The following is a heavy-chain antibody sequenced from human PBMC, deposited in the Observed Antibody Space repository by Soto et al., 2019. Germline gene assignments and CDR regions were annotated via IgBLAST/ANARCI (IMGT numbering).Heavy chain of an antibody. CDR2: ISAYNGNT. CDR3: ARESDDYVWASSYRWFDP. J-gene: IGHJ5*02. Sequence: QVQLVQSGAEVKKPGASVKVSCKASGYTFTSYGISWVRQAPGQGLEWMGWISAYNGNTNYAQKLQGRVTMTTDTFTSTAYTDTSTARSEHTAVYYCARESDDYVWASSYRWFDPWGQGTLVTVSS. D-gene: IGHD3-16*01. V-gene: IGHV1-18*01. CDR1: GYTFTSYG.